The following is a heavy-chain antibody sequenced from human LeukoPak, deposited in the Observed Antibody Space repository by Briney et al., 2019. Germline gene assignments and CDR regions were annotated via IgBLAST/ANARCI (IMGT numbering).Heavy chain of an antibody. CDR3: ARGLRVDY. CDR1: GFPLSIYW. D-gene: IGHD2-21*02. CDR2: IKEKVSET. V-gene: IGHV3-7*01. Sequence: GVTLRLPCAASGFPLSIYWMSWVRQPPGKGLKWVENIKEKVSETYYVDSVKGRFTISRDNAKNSLYLQMTSLRAEDTAVYYCARGLRVDYWGHGTLVTVSS. J-gene: IGHJ4*01.